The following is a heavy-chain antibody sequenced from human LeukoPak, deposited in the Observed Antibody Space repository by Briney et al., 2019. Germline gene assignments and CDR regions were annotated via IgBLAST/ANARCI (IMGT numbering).Heavy chain of an antibody. CDR1: GYTLTELS. Sequence: GASVKVSCKVSGYTLTELSMHWVRQAPGKGLEWMGGFDPEDGETIYAQKFQGRVTMTEDTSTDTGYMELSSLRSEDTVVYYCATDLTTLTHYYDSSGYAFDYWGQGTLVTVSS. CDR2: FDPEDGET. V-gene: IGHV1-24*01. D-gene: IGHD3-22*01. J-gene: IGHJ4*02. CDR3: ATDLTTLTHYYDSSGYAFDY.